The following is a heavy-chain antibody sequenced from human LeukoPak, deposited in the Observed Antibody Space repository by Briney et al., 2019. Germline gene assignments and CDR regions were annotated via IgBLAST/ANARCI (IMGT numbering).Heavy chain of an antibody. J-gene: IGHJ5*02. D-gene: IGHD3-3*01. V-gene: IGHV1-69*05. Sequence: SVKVSCKASGGTFSSYAISWVRQAPGQGLEWMGGIIPIFGTANYAQKFQGRVTITTDESTSTAYMELSSLGSEDTAVYYCARAEYDFWSGYSWVLWFGPWGQGTLVTVSS. CDR1: GGTFSSYA. CDR2: IIPIFGTA. CDR3: ARAEYDFWSGYSWVLWFGP.